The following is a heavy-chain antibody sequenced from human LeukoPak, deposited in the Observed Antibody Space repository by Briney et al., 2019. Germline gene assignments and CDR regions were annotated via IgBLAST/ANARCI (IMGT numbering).Heavy chain of an antibody. CDR2: IIPIFGTA. V-gene: IGHV1-69*06. CDR3: ARVIAVAQAFDI. Sequence: WASVKVSCKASGGTFSSYDISWVRQAPGQGLEWMGGIIPIFGTANYAQKFQGRVTITADKSTSTAYMELSSLRSEDTAVYYCARVIAVAQAFDIWGQGTMVTVSS. J-gene: IGHJ3*02. CDR1: GGTFSSYD. D-gene: IGHD6-19*01.